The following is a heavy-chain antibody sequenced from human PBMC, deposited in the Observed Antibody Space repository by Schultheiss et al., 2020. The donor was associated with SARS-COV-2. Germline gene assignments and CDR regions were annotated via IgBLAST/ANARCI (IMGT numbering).Heavy chain of an antibody. V-gene: IGHV4-39*01. J-gene: IGHJ4*02. Sequence: SETLSLTCTVSGGSISSSSYYWGWIRQPPGKGLEWIGSIYYSGSTYYNPSLKSRVTISVDTSKNQFSLKLSSVTAADTAVYYCARGGVAGTNFDYWGQGTLVTVSS. D-gene: IGHD6-19*01. CDR3: ARGGVAGTNFDY. CDR1: GGSISSSSYY. CDR2: IYYSGST.